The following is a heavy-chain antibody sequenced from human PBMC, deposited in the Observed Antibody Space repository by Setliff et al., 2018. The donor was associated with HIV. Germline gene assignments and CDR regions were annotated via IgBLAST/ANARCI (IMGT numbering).Heavy chain of an antibody. Sequence: PGGSLRLSCAASGFTFSSYAMHWVRQAPGKGLEWVAVISYDGSNKYYADSVKGRFTISRDNSKNTLYLQMNSLRAEDTAVYYCAKDSYTFGGVFDIDYWGQGTLVTVSS. CDR2: ISYDGSNK. CDR3: AKDSYTFGGVFDIDY. J-gene: IGHJ4*02. CDR1: GFTFSSYA. V-gene: IGHV3-30*04. D-gene: IGHD3-16*02.